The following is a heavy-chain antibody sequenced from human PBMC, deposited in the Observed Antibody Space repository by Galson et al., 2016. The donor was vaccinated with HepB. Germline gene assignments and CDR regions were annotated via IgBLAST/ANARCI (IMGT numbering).Heavy chain of an antibody. V-gene: IGHV5-51*01. CDR1: GYNFVNHW. CDR2: IFPGDSDT. CDR3: ARHNRGPTGNGGLDF. D-gene: IGHD1-1*01. J-gene: IGHJ4*02. Sequence: QSGAEVKKPGESLRISCQASGYNFVNHWIGWVRQTPGKGLEWLGIIFPGDSDTIYNPSFQGQVSISADESINTAYLQWSSLQASDTAIYYCARHNRGPTGNGGLDFWGQGTLVTVSS.